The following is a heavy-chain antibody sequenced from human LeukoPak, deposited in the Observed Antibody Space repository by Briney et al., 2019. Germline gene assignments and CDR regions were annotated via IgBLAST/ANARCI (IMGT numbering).Heavy chain of an antibody. CDR1: GYTFTSYG. V-gene: IGHV1-18*01. J-gene: IGHJ5*02. D-gene: IGHD1-26*01. CDR2: ISAYNGNT. CDR3: ARDNSVGDNAWWFDP. Sequence: ASVKSSCKASGYTFTSYGISWVRQAPGQRLVWMGWISAYNGNTNYAQKLQGRVTMTTDTSTSTAYMELRSLRSDDTAIYYCARDNSVGDNAWWFDPWGQGTLVTVSS.